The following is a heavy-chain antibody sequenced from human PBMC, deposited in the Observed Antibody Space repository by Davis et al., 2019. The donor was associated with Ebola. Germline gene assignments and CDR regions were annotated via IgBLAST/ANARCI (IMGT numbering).Heavy chain of an antibody. CDR2: IWYDGSNK. J-gene: IGHJ4*02. V-gene: IGHV3-33*01. CDR1: GFTFSSYG. D-gene: IGHD6-19*01. CDR3: ARQGIAVAFDY. Sequence: GESLKISCAASGFTFSSYGMHWVRQAPGKGLEWVAVIWYDGSNKYYADSVKGRFTISRDNSKNTLYLQMNSLRAEDTAVYYCARQGIAVAFDYWGQGTPVTVSS.